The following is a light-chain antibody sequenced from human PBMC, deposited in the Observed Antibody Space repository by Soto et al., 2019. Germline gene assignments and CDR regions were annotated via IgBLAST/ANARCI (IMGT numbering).Light chain of an antibody. CDR1: SSDVGSYNL. V-gene: IGLV2-14*02. J-gene: IGLJ1*01. CDR2: EGS. Sequence: VLTQPASVSGSPGQSITISCTGTSSDVGSYNLVSWYQQHPGKAPKLMIYEGSKRPSGVSNRSSGSKSGNTASLTISGLQAEDESDYYCGSYTSANSPFVFGTGTKVTVL. CDR3: GSYTSANSPFV.